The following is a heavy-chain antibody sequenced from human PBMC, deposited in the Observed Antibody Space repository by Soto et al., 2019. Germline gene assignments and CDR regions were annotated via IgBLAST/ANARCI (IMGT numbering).Heavy chain of an antibody. CDR1: GFTFDDYA. D-gene: IGHD5-12*01. CDR3: AKARVATIWRPNWFDP. J-gene: IGHJ5*02. Sequence: EVQLVESGGGLVQPGRSLRLSCAASGFTFDDYAMHWVRQAPGKGLEWVSGISWNSGSIGYADSVKGRFTISRDNAKNSLYLQMNSLRAEDTALYYCAKARVATIWRPNWFDPWGQGTLVTVSS. V-gene: IGHV3-9*01. CDR2: ISWNSGSI.